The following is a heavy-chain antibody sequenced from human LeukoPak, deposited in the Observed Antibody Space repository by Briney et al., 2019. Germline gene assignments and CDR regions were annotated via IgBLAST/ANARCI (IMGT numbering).Heavy chain of an antibody. J-gene: IGHJ6*02. CDR1: GFPFRDYY. V-gene: IGHV3-11*04. CDR3: AREGLSIAAAGTPYYYYGMDV. CDR2: ISSSGSTI. D-gene: IGHD6-13*01. Sequence: GGSLRLSCAASGFPFRDYYMSWIRQAPGKGLEWVSYISSSGSTIYYADSVKGRFTISRDNAKNSLYLQMNSLRAEDTAVYYCAREGLSIAAAGTPYYYYGMDVWGQGTTATVSS.